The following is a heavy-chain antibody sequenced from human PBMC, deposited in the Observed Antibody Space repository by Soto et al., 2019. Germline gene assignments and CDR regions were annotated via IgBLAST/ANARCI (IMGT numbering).Heavy chain of an antibody. V-gene: IGHV3-11*01. J-gene: IGHJ6*02. D-gene: IGHD2-15*01. Sequence: GESLKISCAASGFTFSDYYMSWIRQAPGKGLEWVSYISSSGSTIYYADSVKGRFTISRDNAKNSLYLQMNSLRAEDTAVYYCARVGCSGGSFYYYYGMYVWGQGTTVTVSS. CDR3: ARVGCSGGSFYYYYGMYV. CDR1: GFTFSDYY. CDR2: ISSSGSTI.